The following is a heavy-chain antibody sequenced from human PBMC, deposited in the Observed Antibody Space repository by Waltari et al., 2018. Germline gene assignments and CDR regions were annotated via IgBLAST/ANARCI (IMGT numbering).Heavy chain of an antibody. D-gene: IGHD2-21*01. CDR2: MNPNSGNT. V-gene: IGHV1-8*03. CDR1: GYTFTSYD. J-gene: IGHJ5*02. CDR3: VRRSGGRVIEVWFDP. Sequence: QVQLVQSGAEVKKPGASVKVSCKASGYTFTSYDINWVRTAAGQGLEWMGWMNPNSGNTGYAQKFQGRVTITRNTSISTAYMELSSLRSEDTAVYYCVRRSGGRVIEVWFDPWGQGTLVTVSS.